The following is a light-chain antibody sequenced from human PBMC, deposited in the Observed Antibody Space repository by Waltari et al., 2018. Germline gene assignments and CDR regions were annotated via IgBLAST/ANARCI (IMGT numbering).Light chain of an antibody. V-gene: IGKV3-11*01. Sequence: CRASQSVGTYLAWYQQRPGQSPRLLIYDASYRATGIPGRFSGSWSETDFTLTISSLQPEDFAVYYCQHRRSWPLTFGGGTRVQI. CDR1: QSVGTY. CDR3: QHRRSWPLT. CDR2: DAS. J-gene: IGKJ4*01.